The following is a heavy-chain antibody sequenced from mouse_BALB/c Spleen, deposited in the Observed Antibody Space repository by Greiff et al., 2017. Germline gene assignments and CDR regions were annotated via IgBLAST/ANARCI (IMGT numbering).Heavy chain of an antibody. Sequence: EVQLVESGAELVKPGASVKLSCTASGFNIKDTYMHWVKQRPEQGLEWIGRIDPANGNTKYDPKFQGKATITADTSSNTAYLQLSSLTSEDTAVYYCAPYYGYPWFAYWGQGTLVTVSA. CDR3: APYYGYPWFAY. D-gene: IGHD2-9*01. CDR1: GFNIKDTY. CDR2: IDPANGNT. J-gene: IGHJ3*01. V-gene: IGHV14-3*02.